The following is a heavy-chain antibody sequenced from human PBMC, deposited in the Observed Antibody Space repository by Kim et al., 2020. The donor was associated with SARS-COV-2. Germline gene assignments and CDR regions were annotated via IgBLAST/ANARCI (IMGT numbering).Heavy chain of an antibody. J-gene: IGHJ6*02. D-gene: IGHD2-15*01. CDR3: VRSQSHEINYYATFGYGMDV. CDR1: GGLFNSYA. Sequence: ASVKVSCKVSGGLFNSYAITWVRQAPGQGLECMGGIIPVFGTAKYAQKFQGRVTMTAEASTTTAYMELSSLRSEDTAVYYCVRSQSHEINYYATFGYGMDVWGQGTTVTVSS. V-gene: IGHV1-69*13. CDR2: IIPVFGTA.